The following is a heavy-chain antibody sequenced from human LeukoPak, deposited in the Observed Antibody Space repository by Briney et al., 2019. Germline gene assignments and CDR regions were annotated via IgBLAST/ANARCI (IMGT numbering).Heavy chain of an antibody. CDR2: ITSSSSYI. CDR3: ARHVVAVGFGY. V-gene: IGHV3-21*01. CDR1: GFTFSSYA. D-gene: IGHD3-22*01. Sequence: GGSLRLSCAASGFTFSSYAMSWVRQAPGKGLQWVSSITSSSSYIYYADSVKGRFTISRDNAKNSLYLQMNSLRAEDTAVYYCARHVVAVGFGYWGQGTLVTVSS. J-gene: IGHJ4*02.